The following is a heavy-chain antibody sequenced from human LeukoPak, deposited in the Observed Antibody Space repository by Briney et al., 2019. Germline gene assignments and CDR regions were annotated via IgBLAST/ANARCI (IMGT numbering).Heavy chain of an antibody. CDR1: GFTFSRYG. D-gene: IGHD3-16*02. Sequence: GGSLRLSCAASGFTFSRYGMHWVRQAPGKGLEWVAFMRYDGSNKYYADSVKGRFTISRDNSKNTLYLQMNSLRAEDTAVYYCAKDLSSVSAHTYYYYYMDVWGKGTTVTVSS. V-gene: IGHV3-30*02. J-gene: IGHJ6*03. CDR3: AKDLSSVSAHTYYYYYMDV. CDR2: MRYDGSNK.